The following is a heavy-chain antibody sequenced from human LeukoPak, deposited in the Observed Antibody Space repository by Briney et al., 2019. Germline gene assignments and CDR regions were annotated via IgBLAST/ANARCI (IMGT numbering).Heavy chain of an antibody. J-gene: IGHJ5*02. V-gene: IGHV1-18*01. CDR2: ISAYNGNT. CDR3: ARDLGRCSSTSCSGYNWFDP. D-gene: IGHD2-2*01. CDR1: GYTFTSYG. Sequence: ASVKVSCKASGYTFTSYGISWVRQAPGQGLEWMGWISAYNGNTNYAQKLQGRVTMTTDTSTSTAYMELRGLRSDDTAVYYCARDLGRCSSTSCSGYNWFDPWGQGTLVTVSS.